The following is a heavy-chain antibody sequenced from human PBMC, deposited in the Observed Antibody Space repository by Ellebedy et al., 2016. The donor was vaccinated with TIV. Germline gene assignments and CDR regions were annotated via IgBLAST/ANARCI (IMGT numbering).Heavy chain of an antibody. D-gene: IGHD3-3*01. CDR1: WVTFSIAG. CDR3: ARDGSEWSRDN. Sequence: GESLKIPXGASWVTFSIAGITCVRQAPGTGLAWAATIDFSGTCTYYADSVNGRFTISRDNTKNLVFLQMNSLGVEDTAVYDCARDGSEWSRDNWGQGTLVTVSS. CDR2: IDFSGTCT. J-gene: IGHJ4*02. V-gene: IGHV3-21*06.